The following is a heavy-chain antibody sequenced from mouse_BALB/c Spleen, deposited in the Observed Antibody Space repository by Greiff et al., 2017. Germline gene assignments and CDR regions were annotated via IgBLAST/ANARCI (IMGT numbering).Heavy chain of an antibody. Sequence: EVKLVESGPGLVKPSQSLSLTCTVTGYSITSDYAWNWIRQFPGNKLEWMGYISYSGSTSYNPSLKSRISITRDTSKNQFFLQLNSVTTEDTATYYCARGGSPFDYWGQGTTLTVSS. CDR1: GYSITSDYA. J-gene: IGHJ2*01. V-gene: IGHV3-2*02. CDR2: ISYSGST. CDR3: ARGGSPFDY.